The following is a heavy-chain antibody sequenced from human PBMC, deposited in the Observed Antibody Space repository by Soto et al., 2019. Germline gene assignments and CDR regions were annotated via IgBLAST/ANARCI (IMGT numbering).Heavy chain of an antibody. CDR1: GYTFTSYA. Sequence: GASVKVSCKASGYTFTSYAMHWVRQAPGQRLEWMGWINAGNGNTKYSQKFQGRVTITRDTSASTAYMELSSLRSEDTAVYYCARDQSDIVVVVAAARDLELNYWGQGTLVTVSS. J-gene: IGHJ4*02. V-gene: IGHV1-3*01. D-gene: IGHD2-15*01. CDR2: INAGNGNT. CDR3: ARDQSDIVVVVAAARDLELNY.